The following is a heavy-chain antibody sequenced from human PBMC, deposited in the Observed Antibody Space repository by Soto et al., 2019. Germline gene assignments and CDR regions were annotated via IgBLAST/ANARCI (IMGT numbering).Heavy chain of an antibody. D-gene: IGHD2-2*01. CDR3: ARSKDIVVVPAAGGYYYYYYGMDV. CDR1: GDSFTSYW. J-gene: IGHJ6*02. CDR2: IYPGDSDT. V-gene: IGHV5-51*01. Sequence: LKISCKASGDSFTSYWIGWVRQMPGKGVEWIGSIYPGDSDTRYSPSFQGQVTISADKSISTAYLQWSSLKASDTAMYYCARSKDIVVVPAAGGYYYYYYGMDVWGQGTTVTVSS.